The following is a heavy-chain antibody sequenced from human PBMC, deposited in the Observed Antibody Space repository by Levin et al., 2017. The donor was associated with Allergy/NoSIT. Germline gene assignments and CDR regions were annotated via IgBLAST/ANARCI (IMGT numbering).Heavy chain of an antibody. CDR3: ASFVV. Sequence: GESLKISCVASGFNFNDYWMTWVRQPPGKGLEWVANIKKDGSEKYYVDSVKGRFTISRDNAKNLLYLQMNSLRAEDTAVYYCASFVVWGQGTMVTVSS. J-gene: IGHJ3*01. CDR1: GFNFNDYW. CDR2: IKKDGSEK. V-gene: IGHV3-7*01.